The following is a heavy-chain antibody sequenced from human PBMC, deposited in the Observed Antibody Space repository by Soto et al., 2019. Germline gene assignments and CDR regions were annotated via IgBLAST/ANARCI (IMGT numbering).Heavy chain of an antibody. J-gene: IGHJ6*02. Sequence: GESLKISCKGSGYTFTDYWIGWVRQLPGKGLEWMGMIYPVDSATSYHPSFQGHVTISVDKSISTAYLQWGTLKASDTAIYFCARSSPYFYSGMDVWGQGTTVTVSS. CDR1: GYTFTDYW. CDR2: IYPVDSAT. V-gene: IGHV5-51*01. CDR3: ARSSPYFYSGMDV.